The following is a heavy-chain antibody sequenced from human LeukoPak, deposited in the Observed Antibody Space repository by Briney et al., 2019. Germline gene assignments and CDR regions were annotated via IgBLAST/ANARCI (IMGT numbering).Heavy chain of an antibody. Sequence: GGSLRLSCAASGFTFSSYAMSWVRQAPGKGLEWVSAISGSGGSTYYADSVKGRFTISRDNSKNTLYPQMNSLRAEDTAVYYCAKCRFGELLGYWGQGTLVTVSS. CDR2: ISGSGGST. CDR1: GFTFSSYA. V-gene: IGHV3-23*01. J-gene: IGHJ4*02. D-gene: IGHD3-10*01. CDR3: AKCRFGELLGY.